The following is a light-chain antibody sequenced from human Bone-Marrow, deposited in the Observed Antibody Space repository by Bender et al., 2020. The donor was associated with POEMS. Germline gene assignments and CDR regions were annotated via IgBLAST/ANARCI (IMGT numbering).Light chain of an antibody. CDR2: DVN. Sequence: QSALTQPPSVSGSPGQSITISCTGTTSDIGAYDFVSWYQQHPDKAPKLLIFDVNIRPSGLSNRFSGSKSGNTASLSISGLQADDEADYYCTSYTTTSTLVFGTGTRVTVL. CDR1: TSDIGAYDF. CDR3: TSYTTTSTLV. V-gene: IGLV2-14*03. J-gene: IGLJ1*01.